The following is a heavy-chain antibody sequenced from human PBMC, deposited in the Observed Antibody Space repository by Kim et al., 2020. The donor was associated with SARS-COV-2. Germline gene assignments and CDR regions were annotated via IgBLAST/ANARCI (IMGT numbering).Heavy chain of an antibody. D-gene: IGHD3-16*01. CDR1: GFTFGGYT. J-gene: IGHJ3*02. CDR3: ARVVVGWRWGSCGLDI. CDR2: VSGSSGSV. V-gene: IGHV3-48*01. Sequence: GGSLRLSCVGSGFTFGGYTMHWIRQAPGKGLEWVSGVSGSSGSVYYVDSVKGRFTISRDNAKNSLYLQMNGLRAEDTAVYYCARVVVGWRWGSCGLDI.